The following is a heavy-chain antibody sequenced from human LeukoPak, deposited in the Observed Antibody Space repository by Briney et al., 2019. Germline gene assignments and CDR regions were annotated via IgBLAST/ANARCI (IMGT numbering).Heavy chain of an antibody. Sequence: PGGSLRLSCAASGFTFSSYEMNWVRQAPGKGLEWVSAISGSGGSTYYADSVKGRFTISRDNSKNTLYLQMNSLRAEDTAVYYCAKDMYYDSSGYYYVVSFDYWGQGTLVTVSS. CDR1: GFTFSSYE. D-gene: IGHD3-22*01. V-gene: IGHV3-23*01. CDR3: AKDMYYDSSGYYYVVSFDY. CDR2: ISGSGGST. J-gene: IGHJ4*02.